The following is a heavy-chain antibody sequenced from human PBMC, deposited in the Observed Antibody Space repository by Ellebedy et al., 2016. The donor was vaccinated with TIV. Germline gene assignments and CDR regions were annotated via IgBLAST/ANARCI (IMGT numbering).Heavy chain of an antibody. CDR2: INPSGGST. Sequence: AASVKVSCKASGYTFSSYYMHWVRQAPGQGLEWMGIINPSGGSTTYAQNLQGRVTMTRETSTTTVYMELSSLSSEDTAVYYCARARSSGWLHTPDYWGQGTLVIVSS. J-gene: IGHJ4*02. V-gene: IGHV1-46*04. CDR1: GYTFSSYY. CDR3: ARARSSGWLHTPDY. D-gene: IGHD6-19*01.